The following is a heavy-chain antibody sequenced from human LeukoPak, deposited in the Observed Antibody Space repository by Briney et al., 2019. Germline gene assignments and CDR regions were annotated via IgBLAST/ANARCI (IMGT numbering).Heavy chain of an antibody. CDR2: IYYSGST. V-gene: IGHV4-59*01. CDR3: ARVPDLPYYYDSSGYPA. Sequence: PSETLSLTCTVSGGSIGSYYWSWIRQPPGKGLEWIGYIYYSGSTNYNPSLKSRVTISVDTSKNQFSLKLSSVTAADTAVYYCARVPDLPYYYDSSGYPAWGQGTLVTVSS. CDR1: GGSIGSYY. D-gene: IGHD3-22*01. J-gene: IGHJ5*02.